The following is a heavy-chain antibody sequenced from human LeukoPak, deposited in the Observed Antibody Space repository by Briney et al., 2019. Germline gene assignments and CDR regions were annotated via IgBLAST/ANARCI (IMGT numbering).Heavy chain of an antibody. CDR3: ARDEIRSGAFDI. Sequence: GGSLRLSCAASGFTRSSYEMNWVRQAPGKGLEWVSYISGSGGTIYYGDSVKGRFTISRDNAKNSMYLQMNSLRAEDTAVYYCARDEIRSGAFDIWGQGTMVTVSS. V-gene: IGHV3-48*03. J-gene: IGHJ3*02. CDR2: ISGSGGTI. CDR1: GFTRSSYE. D-gene: IGHD3-10*01.